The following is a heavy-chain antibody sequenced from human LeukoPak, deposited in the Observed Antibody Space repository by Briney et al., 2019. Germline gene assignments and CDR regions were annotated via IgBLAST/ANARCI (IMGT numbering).Heavy chain of an antibody. Sequence: ASVKVSCKASGYTFTGYYMHWVRHATAQGLEWMGWINPNSGGTNYTQKSPGRVTMTRDTSISTAYMELSRLRSDDTAVYYCARYCSSTSCSIYNRFDPWGQGTLVTVSS. CDR3: ARYCSSTSCSIYNRFDP. V-gene: IGHV1-2*02. CDR1: GYTFTGYY. CDR2: INPNSGGT. D-gene: IGHD2-2*01. J-gene: IGHJ5*02.